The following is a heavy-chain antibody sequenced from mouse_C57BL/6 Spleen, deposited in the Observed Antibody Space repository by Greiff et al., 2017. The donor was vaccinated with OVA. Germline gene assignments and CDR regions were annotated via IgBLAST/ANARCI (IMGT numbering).Heavy chain of an antibody. J-gene: IGHJ2*01. CDR3: ARVLRYQYYFDY. D-gene: IGHD1-1*01. V-gene: IGHV1-55*01. CDR2: IYPGSGST. CDR1: GYTFTSYW. Sequence: QVQLQQPGAELVKPGASVKMSCKASGYTFTSYWITWVKQRPGQGLEWIGDIYPGSGSTNYNEKFKSKATLTVDTSSSTAYMQLSSLTSEDSAVYYYARVLRYQYYFDYWGQGTTLTVSS.